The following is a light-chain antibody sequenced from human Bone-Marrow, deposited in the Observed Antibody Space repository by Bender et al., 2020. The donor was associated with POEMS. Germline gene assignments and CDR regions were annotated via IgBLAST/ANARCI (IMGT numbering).Light chain of an antibody. V-gene: IGLV2-14*02. J-gene: IGLJ2*01. CDR3: SSYTSSSTLV. CDR2: DVS. Sequence: QSALTQPASVSGSPGQSIIISCTGTSSDVGSYNVVSWYQQHPGKAPKLMIYDVSNRPSGVSNRFSGSKSGNTASLTISGLQAEDESHYYCSSYTSSSTLVFGGGTKLTVL. CDR1: SSDVGSYNV.